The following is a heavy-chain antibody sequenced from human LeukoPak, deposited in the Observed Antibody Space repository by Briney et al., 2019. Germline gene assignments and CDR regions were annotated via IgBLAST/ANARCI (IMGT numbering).Heavy chain of an antibody. D-gene: IGHD5-18*01. CDR1: GGSISSGSYY. J-gene: IGHJ5*02. V-gene: IGHV4-61*02. Sequence: SETLSLTCTVSGGSISSGSYYWSWIRQPAGKGLEWIGRIYTSGSTNYNPSLKSRVTTSVDTSKNQFSLKLSSVTAADTAVYYCARDWDTAMVWWFDPWGQGTLVTVSS. CDR3: ARDWDTAMVWWFDP. CDR2: IYTSGST.